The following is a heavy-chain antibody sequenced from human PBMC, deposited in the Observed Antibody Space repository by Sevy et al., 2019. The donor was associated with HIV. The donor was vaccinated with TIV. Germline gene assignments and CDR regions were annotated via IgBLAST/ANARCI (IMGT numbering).Heavy chain of an antibody. J-gene: IGHJ3*02. CDR1: GFTFSSYA. CDR2: ISGSGGST. D-gene: IGHD3-22*01. V-gene: IGHV3-23*01. CDR3: AKDRYHTSSYYPERAFDI. Sequence: GGSLRLSCAASGFTFSSYALNWVRQAPGKGLEWVSTISGSGGSTYYAASVKGRFTISRDNSKNTRYLQMDSLRADDTAVYYCAKDRYHTSSYYPERAFDIWGQGTMVTVSS.